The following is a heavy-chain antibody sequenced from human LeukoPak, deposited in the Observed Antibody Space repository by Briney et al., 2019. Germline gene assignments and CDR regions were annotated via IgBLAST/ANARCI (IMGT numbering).Heavy chain of an antibody. CDR2: IKQDESEK. Sequence: GGSLRLSCAASGFTFNGYWMSWVRQAPGEGLEWVANIKQDESEKNYGESVKGRFTLPRDNAKNSLFLQMNSLRAEDTAIYYCAKDAHYYEGGTYYYYFDTWGQGTLVTVSS. CDR1: GFTFNGYW. D-gene: IGHD3-22*01. J-gene: IGHJ4*02. CDR3: AKDAHYYEGGTYYYYFDT. V-gene: IGHV3-7*01.